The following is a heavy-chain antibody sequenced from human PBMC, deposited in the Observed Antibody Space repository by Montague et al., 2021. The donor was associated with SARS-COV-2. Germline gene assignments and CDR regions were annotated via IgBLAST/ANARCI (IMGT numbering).Heavy chain of an antibody. V-gene: IGHV3-30*04. CDR1: GFTFSQFA. CDR3: ARDWGKDYGDFGGGCFDP. D-gene: IGHD4-17*01. CDR2: ISYDGDYK. J-gene: IGHJ5*02. Sequence: SLRLSCAASGFTFSQFAMHWLRQAPGKGPEWVAVISYDGDYKNFADSVKGRFTISRDNSSNALYLQMNSLRVEDTAVYYCARDWGKDYGDFGGGCFDPWGQGTLVTVSS.